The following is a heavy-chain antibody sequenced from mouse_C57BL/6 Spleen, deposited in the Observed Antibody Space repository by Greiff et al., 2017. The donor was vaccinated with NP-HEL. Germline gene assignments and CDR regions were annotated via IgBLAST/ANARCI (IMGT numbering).Heavy chain of an antibody. Sequence: QVQLQQSGAELVRPGASVTLSCKASGYTFTDYEMHWVKQTPVHGLEWIGAIDPETGGTAYNQKFKGKAILTADKSSSTAYMELRSLTSEDSAVYYCTRKGLYYSNYGYYFNYWGQGTTLTVSS. CDR1: GYTFTDYE. CDR2: IDPETGGT. V-gene: IGHV1-15*01. J-gene: IGHJ2*01. CDR3: TRKGLYYSNYGYYFNY. D-gene: IGHD2-5*01.